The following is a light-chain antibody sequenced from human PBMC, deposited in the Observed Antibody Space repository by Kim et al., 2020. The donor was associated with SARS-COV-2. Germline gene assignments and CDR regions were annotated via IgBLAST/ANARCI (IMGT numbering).Light chain of an antibody. J-gene: IGKJ4*01. CDR3: QQYGSSLLT. Sequence: SPGERSTLSGRASQSISSAFLAWYQQRPGQAPRLLISGASIRATGIPDRFSGSGSGTDFTLTISRLEPEDFGVYYCQQYGSSLLTFGGGTKVDIK. CDR2: GAS. CDR1: QSISSAF. V-gene: IGKV3-20*01.